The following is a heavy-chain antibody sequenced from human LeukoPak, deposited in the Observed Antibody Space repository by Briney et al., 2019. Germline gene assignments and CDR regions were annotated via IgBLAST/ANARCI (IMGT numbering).Heavy chain of an antibody. V-gene: IGHV1-18*04. CDR1: GYTFTSYG. D-gene: IGHD2-15*01. CDR3: ARDDGGYCSGGSCYVAEYFQH. CDR2: ISAYNGNT. J-gene: IGHJ1*01. Sequence: GASVKVSCKASGYTFTSYGISWVRQAPGQGLEWMGWISAYNGNTNYAQKLQGRVTMTTDTSTSTAYMELRSLRSDGTAVYYCARDDGGYCSGGSCYVAEYFQHWGQGTLVTVSS.